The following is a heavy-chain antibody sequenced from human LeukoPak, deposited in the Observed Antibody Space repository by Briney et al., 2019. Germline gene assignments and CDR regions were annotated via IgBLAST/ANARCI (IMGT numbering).Heavy chain of an antibody. V-gene: IGHV1-2*04. J-gene: IGHJ4*02. D-gene: IGHD3-3*01. CDR1: GYTFTGYY. Sequence: ASVKVSCTASGYTFTGYYMHWVRQAPGQGLEWMGWINPNSGGTNYAQKFQGWVTMTRDTSISTAYMELSRLRSDDTAVYYCARGTRITIFGVVINPLDYWGQGTLVTVSS. CDR2: INPNSGGT. CDR3: ARGTRITIFGVVINPLDY.